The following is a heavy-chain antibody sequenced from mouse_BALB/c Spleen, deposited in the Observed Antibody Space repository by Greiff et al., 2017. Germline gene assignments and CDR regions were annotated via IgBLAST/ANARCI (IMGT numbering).Heavy chain of an antibody. Sequence: EVQLVESGGGLVQPGGSLKLSCAASGFTFSSYTMSWVRQTPGKRLEWVAYISNGGGSTYYPDTVKGRFTISRDNAKNTLYLQMSSLKSEDTAMYYCARHSRGGYDDYAMDYWGQGTSVTVSS. D-gene: IGHD2-2*01. J-gene: IGHJ4*01. CDR1: GFTFSSYT. CDR3: ARHSRGGYDDYAMDY. V-gene: IGHV5-12-2*01. CDR2: ISNGGGST.